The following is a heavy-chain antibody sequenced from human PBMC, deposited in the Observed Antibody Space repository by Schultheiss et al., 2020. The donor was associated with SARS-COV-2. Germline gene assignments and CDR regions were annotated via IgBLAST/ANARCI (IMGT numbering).Heavy chain of an antibody. V-gene: IGHV3-48*02. CDR3: AGPKSMVRGVITPFDY. CDR2: ISSSSSTI. D-gene: IGHD3-10*01. J-gene: IGHJ4*02. Sequence: GGSLRLSCAASGFTFSSYSMNWVRQAPGKGLEWVSYISSSSSTIYYADSVKGRFTISRDNAKNSLYLQMNSLRDEDTAVYYCAGPKSMVRGVITPFDYWGQGTLVTVSS. CDR1: GFTFSSYS.